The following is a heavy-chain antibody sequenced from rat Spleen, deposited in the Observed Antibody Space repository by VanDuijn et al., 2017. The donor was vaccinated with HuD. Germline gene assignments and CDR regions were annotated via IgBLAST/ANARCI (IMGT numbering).Heavy chain of an antibody. CDR1: GFTFSDYN. J-gene: IGHJ4*01. CDR3: ARQDAPYDGYSVMDA. D-gene: IGHD1-12*03. Sequence: EVQLVESGGGFVQPGRSLKLSCTASGFTFSDYNMAWGRQGPKRGLEWVATVHYDGSRTYYRDSVKGRFTISRDNAKNTLYLQMDSLRSEDTATYYCARQDAPYDGYSVMDAWGQGASVTVSS. CDR2: VHYDGSRT. V-gene: IGHV5S10*01.